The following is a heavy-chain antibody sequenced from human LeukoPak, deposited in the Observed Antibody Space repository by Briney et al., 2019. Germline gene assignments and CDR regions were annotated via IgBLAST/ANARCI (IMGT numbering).Heavy chain of an antibody. CDR3: AREVRPIVATTTQYYYYYGMDV. CDR2: INPSGGST. Sequence: ASVKVSCKASGYTFTSYYMHWVRQAPGQGLEWMGIINPSGGSTSYAQKFQGRVTMTRDTSTSTVYMELSSLRSEDTAMYYCAREVRPIVATTTQYYYYYGMDVWGQGTTVTVSS. D-gene: IGHD5-12*01. CDR1: GYTFTSYY. J-gene: IGHJ6*02. V-gene: IGHV1-46*01.